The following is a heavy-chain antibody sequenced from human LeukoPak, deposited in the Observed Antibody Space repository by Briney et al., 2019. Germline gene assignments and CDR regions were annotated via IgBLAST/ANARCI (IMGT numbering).Heavy chain of an antibody. CDR1: GFPFSSSW. D-gene: IGHD4-17*01. CDR3: ARGYGDSIHFDY. Sequence: PGGSLRLSCAVSGFPFSSSWMNWVRQAAGKGLEWVANIKQDGSEKYYVDSVKGRFTISRDNAKNSLYLQMNSLRAEDTAVYYCARGYGDSIHFDYWGQGTLVTVSS. CDR2: IKQDGSEK. J-gene: IGHJ4*02. V-gene: IGHV3-7*04.